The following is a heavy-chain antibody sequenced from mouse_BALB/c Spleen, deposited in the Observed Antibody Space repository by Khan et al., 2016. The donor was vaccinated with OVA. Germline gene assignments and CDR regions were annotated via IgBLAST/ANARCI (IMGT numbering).Heavy chain of an antibody. CDR2: IIYTGYT. V-gene: IGHV3-8*02. CDR1: GDSITTGY. J-gene: IGHJ3*01. CDR3: ARSTYRYAFVY. D-gene: IGHD2-14*01. Sequence: VQLKQSGPSLVKPSQTLSLTCSVTGDSITTGYWNWLRKFPGNKLEYMGYIIYTGYTYYNPSLKSRISITRHTSNNQYYLQLNSVTDEDTATYYCARSTYRYAFVYWGQGTLVTVSA.